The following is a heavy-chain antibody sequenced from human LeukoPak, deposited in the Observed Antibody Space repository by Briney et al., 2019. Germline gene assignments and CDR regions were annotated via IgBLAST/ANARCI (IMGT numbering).Heavy chain of an antibody. CDR3: ARRMTTAGYFDY. Sequence: PSETLSLTCTVSGGSISSGGYYWSWIRQPPGKGLEWIGYIYYSGGTYYNPSLESRVSVSRDTSKNQFSLKMSAVAAADTALYFCARRMTTAGYFDYWGRGILVTVSS. V-gene: IGHV4-31*03. CDR2: IYYSGGT. J-gene: IGHJ4*02. CDR1: GGSISSGGYY. D-gene: IGHD6-13*01.